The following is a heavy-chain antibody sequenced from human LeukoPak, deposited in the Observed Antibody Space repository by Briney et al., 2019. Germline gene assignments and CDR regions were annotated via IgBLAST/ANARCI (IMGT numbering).Heavy chain of an antibody. CDR2: IYYSGST. Sequence: SETLSLICTVSGGSISSSSYYWGWVRQPPGKGLEWVGSIYYSGSTYYNPSLKSRVTISVDTSKNQFSLKLSSVTAADTAVYYCARRYYDSSGYYYYYYMDVWGKGTTVTVSS. V-gene: IGHV4-39*01. CDR1: GGSISSSSYY. D-gene: IGHD3-22*01. J-gene: IGHJ6*03. CDR3: ARRYYDSSGYYYYYYMDV.